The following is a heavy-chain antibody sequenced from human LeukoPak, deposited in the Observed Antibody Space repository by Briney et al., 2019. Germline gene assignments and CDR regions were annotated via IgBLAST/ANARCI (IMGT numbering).Heavy chain of an antibody. Sequence: ASVKVSCKASGGTFSSYAISWVRQAPGQGLEWMGGIIPIFGTANYAQKFQGRVTITADESTSTAYMELSSLRSEDTAVYYCARGRVVVPAATSPHLKIDLQKRSPPYYYYGMDVWGKGTTVTVSS. CDR2: IIPIFGTA. CDR1: GGTFSSYA. CDR3: ARGRVVVPAATSPHLKIDLQKRSPPYYYYGMDV. V-gene: IGHV1-69*13. D-gene: IGHD2-2*01. J-gene: IGHJ6*04.